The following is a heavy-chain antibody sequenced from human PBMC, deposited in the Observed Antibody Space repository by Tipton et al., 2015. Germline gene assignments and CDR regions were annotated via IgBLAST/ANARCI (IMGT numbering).Heavy chain of an antibody. Sequence: TLSLTCSVSGGSVSSGFYYWTWIRQSPGKGLEWIGYIFVPGSTNFNPSLRSRVTISVDTSKNQFSLELMSVTAAGTAVYFCARGQDETTSGEYFTHWGQGTLVTVSS. CDR2: IFVPGST. CDR3: ARGQDETTSGEYFTH. D-gene: IGHD2/OR15-2a*01. CDR1: GGSVSSGFYY. V-gene: IGHV4-61*01. J-gene: IGHJ1*01.